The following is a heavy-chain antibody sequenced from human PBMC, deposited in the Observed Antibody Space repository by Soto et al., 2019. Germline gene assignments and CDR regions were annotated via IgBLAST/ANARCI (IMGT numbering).Heavy chain of an antibody. D-gene: IGHD2-15*01. CDR2: ISYDGSNK. V-gene: IGHV3-30*09. J-gene: IGHJ6*02. CDR3: ARMGLLHGMDV. CDR1: GFTFSSYA. Sequence: GGSLRLSCAASGFTFSSYAMHWVRQAPGKGLEWVALISYDGSNKYYADSVKGRFAISRDNSKNTLYLQMNSLRAEDTAVYYCARMGLLHGMDVWGQATPVTVSS.